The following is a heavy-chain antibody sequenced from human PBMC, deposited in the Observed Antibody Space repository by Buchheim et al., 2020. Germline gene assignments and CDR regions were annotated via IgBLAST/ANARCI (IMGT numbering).Heavy chain of an antibody. CDR1: GFTFSSYW. Sequence: EVQLVESGGGLVQPGGSLRLSCAVSGFTFSSYWMAWVRQAPGKGLEWVANIKEDGSEKYYVDSVKGRFTISSDNAKNSLYLQMNSLRAEDTAVYYCARDLGYYDFWSADYYYGMDVWGQGTT. J-gene: IGHJ6*02. D-gene: IGHD3-3*01. CDR3: ARDLGYYDFWSADYYYGMDV. V-gene: IGHV3-7*01. CDR2: IKEDGSEK.